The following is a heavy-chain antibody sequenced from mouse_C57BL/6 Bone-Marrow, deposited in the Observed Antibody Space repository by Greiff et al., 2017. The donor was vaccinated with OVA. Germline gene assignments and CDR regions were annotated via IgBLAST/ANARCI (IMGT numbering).Heavy chain of an antibody. CDR2: IDPSDSET. Sequence: VQLQQPGAELVRPGSSVKLSCKASGYTFTSYWMHWVKQRPIQGLEWIGNIDPSDSETHYNQKFKDKATLTVDKSSSTAYMQLSSLTSEDSAVYYCARLRYYYGFDYWGQGTTLTVSS. CDR1: GYTFTSYW. CDR3: ARLRYYYGFDY. J-gene: IGHJ2*01. V-gene: IGHV1-52*01. D-gene: IGHD1-1*01.